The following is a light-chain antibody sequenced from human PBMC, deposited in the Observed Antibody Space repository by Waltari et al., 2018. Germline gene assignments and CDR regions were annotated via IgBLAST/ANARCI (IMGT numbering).Light chain of an antibody. CDR1: SSNSGAGYD. CDR2: GNT. CDR3: QSFDSDLSGSV. V-gene: IGLV1-40*01. Sequence: QSVLTQPPSMSGAPGQKVTIPCTGGSSNSGAGYDVHWYQQFPGAAPKLLIFGNTNRASGVPGRFSGSKSGTSASLAIAGLQSEDEAVYYCQSFDSDLSGSVFGGGTKLTVL. J-gene: IGLJ3*02.